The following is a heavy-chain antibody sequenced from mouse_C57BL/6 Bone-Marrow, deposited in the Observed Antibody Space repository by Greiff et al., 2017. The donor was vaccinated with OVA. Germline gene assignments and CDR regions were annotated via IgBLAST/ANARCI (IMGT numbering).Heavy chain of an antibody. V-gene: IGHV1-64*01. CDR1: GYTFTSYW. CDR3: ARSLTGGRAYYFDD. J-gene: IGHJ2*01. CDR2: IHPNSGST. Sequence: QVQLQQPGAELVKPGASVKLSCKASGYTFTSYWMHWVKQRPGQGLEWIGMIHPNSGSTNYNEKFKSKATLTVDKSSSTAYMQLSSLTSEDSAVYYWARSLTGGRAYYFDDWGQGTTLTVSS. D-gene: IGHD4-1*01.